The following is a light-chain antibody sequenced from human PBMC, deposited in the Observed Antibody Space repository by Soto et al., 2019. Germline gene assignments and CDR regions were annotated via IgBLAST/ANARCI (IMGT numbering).Light chain of an antibody. CDR1: QGISTY. V-gene: IGKV1-27*01. J-gene: IGKJ1*01. Sequence: DIQMTQSPSSLSASVGDRVTITCRASQGISTYLVWYQQKPGTVPKLLSFAASTLHSGVPSRFSGSGSGTDFTLTISSLQPEDVATYYCQNYNGAPWTCGQGTKVEIK. CDR2: AAS. CDR3: QNYNGAPWT.